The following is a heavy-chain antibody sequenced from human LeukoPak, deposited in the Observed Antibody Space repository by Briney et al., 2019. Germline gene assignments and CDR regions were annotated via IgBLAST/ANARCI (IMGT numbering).Heavy chain of an antibody. Sequence: SETLSLTCTVSGGSISSGSYYWSRIRQPAGKGLEWIGRIYTSGSTNYNPSLKSRVTISVDTSENQFSLKLSSVTAADTAVYYCARVASDYYYYYMDVWGKGTTVTVSS. CDR2: IYTSGST. CDR1: GGSISSGSYY. J-gene: IGHJ6*03. V-gene: IGHV4-61*02. CDR3: ARVASDYYYYYMDV.